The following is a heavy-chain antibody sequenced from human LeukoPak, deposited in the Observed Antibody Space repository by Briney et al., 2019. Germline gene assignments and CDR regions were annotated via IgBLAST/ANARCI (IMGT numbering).Heavy chain of an antibody. CDR1: GFSFSTFA. CDR2: VWFDGNRF. CDR3: ARGKIRYLGYNDYYNAMDV. Sequence: GGSLRLSCAASGFSFSTFAMHWVRQAPGMGLKWVALVWFDGNRFYYVDSVKGRFTVSGDTSKNTVYLQMDNLRVEDTAVYYCARGKIRYLGYNDYYNAMDVWGQGTTVTVSS. D-gene: IGHD3-9*01. V-gene: IGHV3-33*01. J-gene: IGHJ6*02.